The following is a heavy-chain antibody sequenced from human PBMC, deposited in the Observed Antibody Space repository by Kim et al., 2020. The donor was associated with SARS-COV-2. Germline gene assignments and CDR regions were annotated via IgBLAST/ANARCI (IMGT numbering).Heavy chain of an antibody. V-gene: IGHV3-30*18. J-gene: IGHJ5*02. CDR1: GLPFRNYG. CDR2: ISYEGTIQ. D-gene: IGHD2-2*01. Sequence: GGSLRLSCAASGLPFRNYGMHWVRQAPGKGLEWVADISYEGTIQYYGDSVEGRFTISRDNSKNTLYLQMNSLRLEDTAVYYCAKGPIAVVPGGKMWLDPWGQGTLVTVSS. CDR3: AKGPIAVVPGGKMWLDP.